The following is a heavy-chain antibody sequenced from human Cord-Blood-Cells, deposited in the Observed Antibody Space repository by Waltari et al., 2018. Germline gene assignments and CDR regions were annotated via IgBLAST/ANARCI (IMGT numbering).Heavy chain of an antibody. J-gene: IGHJ3*02. CDR1: GYTFTSYD. V-gene: IGHV1-8*01. D-gene: IGHD1-26*01. CDR3: AIDGSYYDAFDI. CDR2: MNPNSGNT. Sequence: QVQLVQSGAEVKKPGASVTVSCKASGYTFTSYDINCVRQATGQVPEWMGWMNPNSGNTGYAQKFQGRVTMTRNTSISTAYMELSSLRSEDTAVYYCAIDGSYYDAFDIWGQGTMVTVSS.